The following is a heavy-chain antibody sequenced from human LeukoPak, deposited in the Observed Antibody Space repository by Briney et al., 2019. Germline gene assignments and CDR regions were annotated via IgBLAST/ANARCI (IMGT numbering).Heavy chain of an antibody. CDR1: GFTFSSYE. CDR3: AKDRGWYDY. CDR2: ISGDGGST. J-gene: IGHJ4*02. V-gene: IGHV3-43*02. D-gene: IGHD6-19*01. Sequence: GGSLRLSCAASGFTFSSYEMNWVRQAPGKGLEWVSLISGDGGSTYYADSVKGRFTISRDNSKNSLYLQMNSLRTEDTALYHCAKDRGWYDYWGQGTLVTVSS.